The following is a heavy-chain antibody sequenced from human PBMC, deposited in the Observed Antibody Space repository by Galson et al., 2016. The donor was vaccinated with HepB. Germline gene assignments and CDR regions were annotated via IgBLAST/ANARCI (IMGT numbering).Heavy chain of an antibody. CDR2: INPNNGGT. CDR1: GYXFIXXX. CDR3: ARVTGYCSGGSCANWFDP. V-gene: IGHV1-2*02. J-gene: IGHJ5*02. D-gene: IGHD2-15*01. Sequence: SVKVSCKASGYXFIXXXVHXXXQAXGQGLEXMGWINPNNGGTKYAQKFQGRVTMTRDTSISPAYMDLSSRRSDDTAVYHCARVTGYCSGGSCANWFDPWGQXTLVTVSS.